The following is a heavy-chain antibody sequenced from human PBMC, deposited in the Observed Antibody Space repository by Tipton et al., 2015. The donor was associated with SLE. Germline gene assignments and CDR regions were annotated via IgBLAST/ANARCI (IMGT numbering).Heavy chain of an antibody. V-gene: IGHV4-39*07. D-gene: IGHD6-13*01. CDR1: GGSISSSSYY. J-gene: IGHJ6*03. CDR3: ARLQQLVTVGYYYYYMDV. CDR2: IYYSGST. Sequence: TLSLTCTVSGGSISSSSYYWGWIRQPPGKGLEWIGSIYYSGSTNYNPSLKSRVTISVDTSKNQFSLKLSSVTAADTAVYYCARLQQLVTVGYYYYYMDVWGKGTTVTVSS.